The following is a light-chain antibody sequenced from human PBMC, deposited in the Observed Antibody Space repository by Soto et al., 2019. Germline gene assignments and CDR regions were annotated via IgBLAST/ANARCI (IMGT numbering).Light chain of an antibody. V-gene: IGLV2-11*01. CDR2: DVS. CDR1: SSDVGDYNY. CDR3: CSYVGSNTLYV. Sequence: QSALTQPRSVSGSPEQSVTISCTGSSSDVGDYNYVSWYQRHPGKAPKLMIYDVSKRPSGVPDRFSGSKSGNTASLTISGLKAEDEADYYCCSYVGSNTLYVFGTGTKLTVL. J-gene: IGLJ1*01.